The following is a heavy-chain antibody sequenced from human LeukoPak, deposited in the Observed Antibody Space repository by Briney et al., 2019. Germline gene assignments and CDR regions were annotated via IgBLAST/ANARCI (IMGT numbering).Heavy chain of an antibody. D-gene: IGHD3-10*01. CDR1: GYTFTTYD. J-gene: IGHJ4*02. CDR3: ARGRDFYGSGTSFFDC. V-gene: IGHV1-8*01. Sequence: ASVKVSCKASGYTFTTYDINWVRQATGQGLEWMGWVSPNGGDAVFAQRFQGRVTLTRNTSIGTVYMELSSLSSEDTVVYYCARGRDFYGSGTSFFDCWGQGTLVTVSS. CDR2: VSPNGGDA.